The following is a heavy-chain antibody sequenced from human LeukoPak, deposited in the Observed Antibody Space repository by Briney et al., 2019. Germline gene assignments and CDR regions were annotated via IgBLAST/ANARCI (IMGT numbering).Heavy chain of an antibody. D-gene: IGHD3-22*01. CDR2: INPNSDGT. CDR1: GYTFTGYY. V-gene: IGHV1-2*06. J-gene: IGHJ4*02. CDR3: ARVELTTGPRYFDS. Sequence: ASVKVSCKASGYTFTGYYIHWVRQAPGQGLEWMGLINPNSDGTDYAQRFQGRVTLTRDTPISTAYMDLSRLTSDDTAVYFCARVELTTGPRYFDSWGQGTLVTVSS.